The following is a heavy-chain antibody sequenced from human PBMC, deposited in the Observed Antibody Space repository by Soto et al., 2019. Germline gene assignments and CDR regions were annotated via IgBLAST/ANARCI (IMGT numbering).Heavy chain of an antibody. CDR1: GGTFSSYA. J-gene: IGHJ4*02. CDR2: IIPIFGTA. D-gene: IGHD3-22*01. V-gene: IGHV1-69*13. Sequence: ASVKVSCKASGGTFSSYAISWVRQAPGQGLEWMGGIIPIFGTANYAQKFQGRVTITADESTSTAYMELSSLRSEDTAVYYCARGPRPYYYDSSPTNPGDYWGQGTLVTVSS. CDR3: ARGPRPYYYDSSPTNPGDY.